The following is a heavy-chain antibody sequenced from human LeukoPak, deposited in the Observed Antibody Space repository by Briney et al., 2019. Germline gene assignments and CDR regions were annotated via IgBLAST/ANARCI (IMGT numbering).Heavy chain of an antibody. CDR3: AKNACGGDCHVAFDI. D-gene: IGHD2-21*02. J-gene: IGHJ3*02. CDR1: GFTFDDYA. CDR2: ISWNSGSI. Sequence: GRSLRLSCAASGFTFDDYAMHWVRQAPGKGLEWVSGISWNSGSIGYADSVKGRFTISRDNAKNSLYLQMNSLRAEDTALYYCAKNACGGDCHVAFDIWGQGTMVTDSS. V-gene: IGHV3-9*01.